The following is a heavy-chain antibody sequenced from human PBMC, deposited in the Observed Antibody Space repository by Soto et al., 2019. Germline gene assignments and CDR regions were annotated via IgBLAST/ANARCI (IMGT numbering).Heavy chain of an antibody. V-gene: IGHV1-46*03. Sequence: QVQLVQSGAEVKKPGASVKVSCKASGYTFTSYYMHWVRQAPGQGLEWMGIINPSGGSTSYAQKFQGRVTMTRDTSTSTVYMELSSLRSEDTAVYHCARAYNPEPSLRFLEWLYVGYYFDYWGQGTLVTVSS. CDR1: GYTFTSYY. J-gene: IGHJ4*02. CDR3: ARAYNPEPSLRFLEWLYVGYYFDY. D-gene: IGHD3-3*01. CDR2: INPSGGST.